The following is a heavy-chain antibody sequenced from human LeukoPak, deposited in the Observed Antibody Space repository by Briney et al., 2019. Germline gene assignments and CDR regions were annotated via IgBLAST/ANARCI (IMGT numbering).Heavy chain of an antibody. D-gene: IGHD1-26*01. J-gene: IGHJ4*02. CDR2: ISAYNGNT. CDR3: ARTPPPTIVGAHYFDY. V-gene: IGHV1-18*04. CDR1: GYTFTGYY. Sequence: ASVKVSCKASGYTFTGYYMHWVRQAPGQGLEWMGWISAYNGNTNYAQNLQGRVTMTTDTSASTVYLELRSLRSDDTAVYYCARTPPPTIVGAHYFDYWGQGTLVTVSS.